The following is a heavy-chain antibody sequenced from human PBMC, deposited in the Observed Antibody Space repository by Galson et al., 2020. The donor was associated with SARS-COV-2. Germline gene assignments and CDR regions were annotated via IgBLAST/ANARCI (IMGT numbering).Heavy chain of an antibody. D-gene: IGHD3-22*01. CDR2: VSYSGGT. CDR1: GASLTRSNYY. CDR3: ARLGSHYYDSSGYYYPWGLDV. Sequence: ALETLSLTCSVSGASLTRSNYYWAWIRRPPGKGLEWIGSVSYSGGTTSNPSLKSRVTISVDTSRSQFSLRLTSVTAADTAVYSCARLGSHYYDSSGYYYPWGLDVWGQGTTVTVSS. J-gene: IGHJ6*02. V-gene: IGHV4-39*01.